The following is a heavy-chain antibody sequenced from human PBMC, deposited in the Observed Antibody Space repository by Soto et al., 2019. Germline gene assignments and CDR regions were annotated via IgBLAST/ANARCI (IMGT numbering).Heavy chain of an antibody. CDR1: GFTFGGSA. V-gene: IGHV3-73*01. CDR3: SIIGFGDLLGPDVDY. Sequence: EVQLVESGGGLVQPGGSLKLSCAASGFTFGGSAVHWVRQASGKGLDWVGRIRSKAKSYATAYAASVKGRFTISRDDSKNTAYLQMTSLKTEDTAVYYCSIIGFGDLLGPDVDYWGQGTLVTVSS. D-gene: IGHD3-10*01. J-gene: IGHJ4*02. CDR2: IRSKAKSYAT.